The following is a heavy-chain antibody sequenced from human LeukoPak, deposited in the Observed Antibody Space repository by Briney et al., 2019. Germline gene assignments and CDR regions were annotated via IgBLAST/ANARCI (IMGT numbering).Heavy chain of an antibody. V-gene: IGHV3-23*01. D-gene: IGHD1-14*01. CDR3: AKGGAGRAPFDY. Sequence: GGSLRLSCAASGLTFNTYAMTWGRQAPGKGLDWGSFISGSGGSTFYADSVKGRFIISRDNSKGTPFLQMNSLRAEDAAVYYCAKGGAGRAPFDYWGQGTLVTVSS. J-gene: IGHJ4*02. CDR2: ISGSGGST. CDR1: GLTFNTYA.